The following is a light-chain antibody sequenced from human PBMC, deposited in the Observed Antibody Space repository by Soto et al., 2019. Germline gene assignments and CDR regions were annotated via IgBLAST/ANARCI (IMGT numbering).Light chain of an antibody. V-gene: IGLV2-14*01. Sequence: QSVLTQPASVSGSPGQSITLSCTGTTTDVGGYIYASWYQQHPGKAPKLLIYEVTNRPSGVSDRFSGSRSGNTASLTISGLQTEDEADYYCSSYTSSSRIVFGGGTK. CDR3: SSYTSSSRIV. CDR1: TTDVGGYIY. CDR2: EVT. J-gene: IGLJ2*01.